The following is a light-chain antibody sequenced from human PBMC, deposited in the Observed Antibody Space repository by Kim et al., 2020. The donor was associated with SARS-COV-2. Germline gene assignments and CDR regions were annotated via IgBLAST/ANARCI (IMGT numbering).Light chain of an antibody. CDR1: MLGHKY. Sequence: VSLSPGQTASTTCSGGMLGHKYVSWYQQPPGQSPVLVIYHDTKRPSGISERFSGSKSGNTATLTISGTQAVDEADYYCQAWDNGTVFGGGTQLTVL. CDR2: HDT. V-gene: IGLV3-1*01. CDR3: QAWDNGTV. J-gene: IGLJ3*02.